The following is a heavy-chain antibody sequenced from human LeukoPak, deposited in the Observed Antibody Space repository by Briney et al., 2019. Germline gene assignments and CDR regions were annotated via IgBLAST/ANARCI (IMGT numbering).Heavy chain of an antibody. CDR3: ARDLGCSSTSCYSPHYYYGMDV. J-gene: IGHJ6*02. CDR1: GFTFGDYA. D-gene: IGHD2-2*02. Sequence: PGGSLRLSCTASGFTFGDYAMSWVRQAPGKGLEWVSSISSSSSYIYYADSVKGRFTISRDNAKNSLYLQMNSLRAEDTAVYYCARDLGCSSTSCYSPHYYYGMDVWGQGTTVTVSS. V-gene: IGHV3-21*01. CDR2: ISSSSSYI.